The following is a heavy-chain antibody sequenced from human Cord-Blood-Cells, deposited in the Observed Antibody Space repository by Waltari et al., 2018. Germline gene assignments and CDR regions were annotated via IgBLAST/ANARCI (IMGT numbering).Heavy chain of an antibody. Sequence: QVQLQQWGAGLLKPSETLSLTCAVYGGSFSGYYWSWICQPPGKGLEWLGEINHSGSTSNNQSLMSRVTISVDTSKNQFPLKLMSVTAADTSVYYCARGTKYSSSSRYYFDYWGQGTLVTVSS. CDR2: INHSGST. D-gene: IGHD6-6*01. CDR3: ARGTKYSSSSRYYFDY. J-gene: IGHJ4*02. CDR1: GGSFSGYY. V-gene: IGHV4-34*01.